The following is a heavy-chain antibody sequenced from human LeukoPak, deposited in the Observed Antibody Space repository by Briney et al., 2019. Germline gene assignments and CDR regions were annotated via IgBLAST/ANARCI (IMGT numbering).Heavy chain of an antibody. CDR2: IYYSGST. CDR1: GGSLSSYY. V-gene: IGHV4-59*01. Sequence: SETLSLTCTVSGGSLSSYYWSWIRQPPGKGLEWIGYIYYSGSTNYNPSLKSRVTISVDTSKHQFSLKLSSVTAADTAVYYCARDKKGASCYDYWGQGTLVTVSS. CDR3: ARDKKGASCYDY. D-gene: IGHD2-2*01. J-gene: IGHJ4*02.